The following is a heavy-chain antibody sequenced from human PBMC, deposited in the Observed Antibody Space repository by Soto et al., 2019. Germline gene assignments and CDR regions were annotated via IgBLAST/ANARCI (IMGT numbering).Heavy chain of an antibody. CDR3: ARDLRDGVAARPPNWFDP. J-gene: IGHJ5*02. D-gene: IGHD6-6*01. V-gene: IGHV4-4*07. CDR2: IYTSGST. CDR1: GGSISSYY. Sequence: SETLSLTCTVSGGSISSYYWSWIRQPAGKGLEWIGRIYTSGSTNYNPSLKSRVTMSVDTSKNQFSLKLSSVTAADTAVYYCARDLRDGVAARPPNWFDPRGQGTLVTVSS.